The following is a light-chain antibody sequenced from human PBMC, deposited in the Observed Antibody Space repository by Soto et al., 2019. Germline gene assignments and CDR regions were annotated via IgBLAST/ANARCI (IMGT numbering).Light chain of an antibody. Sequence: QSVLTQPPSASGTPGQRVTISCSGSSSNIGSNTVNWYQQLPGTAPKPLIYSNNQRPSGVPDRFSGSKSGTSASLAISGLQSEDEADYYCAAWDDSLNGRYVFGTGTKVNVL. J-gene: IGLJ1*01. V-gene: IGLV1-44*01. CDR2: SNN. CDR1: SSNIGSNT. CDR3: AAWDDSLNGRYV.